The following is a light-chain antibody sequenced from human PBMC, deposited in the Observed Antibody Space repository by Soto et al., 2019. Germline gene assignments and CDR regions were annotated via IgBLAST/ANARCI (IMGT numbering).Light chain of an antibody. Sequence: IQMTQSPCTLCTSVGDRVTITCRASQTIYTWLAWYQQKPGRAPKLLIYDASTLESWVPSRFSGSGSGTEFTLTISSLQPDDFATYYCQQYSAKWAFGQGTKVDIK. CDR3: QQYSAKWA. V-gene: IGKV1-5*01. CDR1: QTIYTW. CDR2: DAS. J-gene: IGKJ1*01.